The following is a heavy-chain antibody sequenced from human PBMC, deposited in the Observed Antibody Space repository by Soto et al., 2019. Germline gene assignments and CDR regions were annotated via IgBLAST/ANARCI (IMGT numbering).Heavy chain of an antibody. Sequence: GGSLRLSCVASGFTFSSYAMSWVRQAPGKGLEWVSAITGDGGDTFHADSVRGRLTISRDNSRDTLYLQMDSLRAEDTALYYCAKGSATSRPYYFDYWGQGSLVTVSS. CDR2: ITGDGGDT. J-gene: IGHJ4*02. CDR1: GFTFSSYA. V-gene: IGHV3-23*01. CDR3: AKGSATSRPYYFDY.